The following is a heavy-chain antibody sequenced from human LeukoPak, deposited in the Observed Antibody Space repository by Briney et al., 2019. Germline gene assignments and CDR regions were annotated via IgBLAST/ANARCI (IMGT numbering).Heavy chain of an antibody. V-gene: IGHV4-59*01. D-gene: IGHD1-26*01. CDR2: IYYSGST. CDR1: GGSINNYY. CDR3: ARSGSYSGICDY. J-gene: IGHJ4*02. Sequence: PSETLSLTRIVSGGSINNYYWSWIRQPPGRGLEWIGYIYYSGSTNYNPSLKSRVTISVDTSKNQFSLNLTSVTPADTAVYYCARSGSYSGICDYWGQGTLVTVSS.